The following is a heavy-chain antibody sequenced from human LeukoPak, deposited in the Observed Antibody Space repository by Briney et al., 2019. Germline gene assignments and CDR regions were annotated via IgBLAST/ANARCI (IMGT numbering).Heavy chain of an antibody. CDR1: GFTFSSYS. CDR3: ARDGSGRVPEMSAPDY. J-gene: IGHJ4*02. CDR2: IRSSSSTI. D-gene: IGHD3-10*01. V-gene: IGHV3-48*01. Sequence: GGSLRLSCAASGFTFSSYSMNWVRQAPGKGLEWGSYIRSSSSTIYYADSVKVRFTISRDNAKNSLYLQMNSLRAEDTAVYYCARDGSGRVPEMSAPDYWGQGTLVTVSS.